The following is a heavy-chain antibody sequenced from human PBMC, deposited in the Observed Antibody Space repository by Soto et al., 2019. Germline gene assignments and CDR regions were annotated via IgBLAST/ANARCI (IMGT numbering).Heavy chain of an antibody. D-gene: IGHD6-19*01. CDR1: GFTFSSYA. CDR2: IGGSGAGT. CDR3: ARGGGIAVAGTHLDY. J-gene: IGHJ4*02. V-gene: IGHV3-23*01. Sequence: VQLLESGGGLVQPGGSLRLSCAASGFTFSSYAMSWVRQAPGKGLEWVSGIGGSGAGTNYADSVKGRFTISRDNSKNTLYLQMSSLRAEDTAVYHCARGGGIAVAGTHLDYWGQGTLVTVSS.